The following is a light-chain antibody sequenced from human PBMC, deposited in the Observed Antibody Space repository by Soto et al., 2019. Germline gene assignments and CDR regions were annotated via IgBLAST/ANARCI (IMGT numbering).Light chain of an antibody. J-gene: IGLJ1*01. Sequence: QSVLTQPPSVSGAPGQRVTISCTGSSSNIGAGYDVHWYQQLPGTAPKLLIYGNCNRPSGVPDRFSGSKSGTSASLAINGLQAEDEADYYCQSYDSSLSGYVFGTGSKVTVL. CDR1: SSNIGAGYD. CDR3: QSYDSSLSGYV. V-gene: IGLV1-40*01. CDR2: GNC.